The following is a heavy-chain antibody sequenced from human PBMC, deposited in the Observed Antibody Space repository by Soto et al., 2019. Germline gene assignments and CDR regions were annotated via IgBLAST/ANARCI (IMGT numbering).Heavy chain of an antibody. Sequence: QVQLQQWGAGLLKPSATLSLSCAVYVGSFSGYYWSWIRQPPWKGLEWIGEINHRGSTNYNPSLKSRVTISVDTSKNQFSLKLSSVTAADTAVYYCARGLRYSSSWYGAFDIWGQGTMVTVSS. V-gene: IGHV4-34*01. J-gene: IGHJ3*02. CDR2: INHRGST. CDR1: VGSFSGYY. D-gene: IGHD6-13*01. CDR3: ARGLRYSSSWYGAFDI.